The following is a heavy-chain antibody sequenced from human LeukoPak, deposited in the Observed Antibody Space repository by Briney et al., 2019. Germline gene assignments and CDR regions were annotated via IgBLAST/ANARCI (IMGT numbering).Heavy chain of an antibody. CDR2: IRYDGSNK. CDR1: GFTFSSYG. CDR3: AKTLTAGYCSSTSCYLRDFDY. Sequence: GGSLRLSCAASGFTFSSYGMHWVRQAPGKGLEWVAFIRYDGSNKYYADSVKARFTISRDNSKNTLYLQMNSLRAEDTAVYYCAKTLTAGYCSSTSCYLRDFDYWGQGTLVTVSS. J-gene: IGHJ4*02. D-gene: IGHD2-2*01. V-gene: IGHV3-30*02.